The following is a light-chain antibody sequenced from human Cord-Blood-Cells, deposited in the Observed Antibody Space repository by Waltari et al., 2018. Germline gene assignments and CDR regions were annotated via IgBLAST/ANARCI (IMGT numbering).Light chain of an antibody. J-gene: IGKJ2*01. CDR2: DAS. CDR3: HQYDNLP. V-gene: IGKV1-33*01. Sequence: DIQMTQSPSSLSASVGDRVTITCQASQDISNYLNWYQQKPGKAPKLLIYDASNLETGVPSRFSGSGSETDFTFTISSLQPEDIASYYCHQYDNLPFGQGTKLEIK. CDR1: QDISNY.